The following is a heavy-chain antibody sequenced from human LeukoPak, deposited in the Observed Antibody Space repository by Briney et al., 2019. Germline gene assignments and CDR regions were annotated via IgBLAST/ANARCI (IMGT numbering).Heavy chain of an antibody. Sequence: SETLSLTCTVSGGSISSRSYYWGWIRQPPGKGLEWIGIISYSGSTYYNPSLKSRVTISVDTSKDQFSLNLRSVTAADTAVYYCARAEYTGYGRPMRYWGLGTLVTVSS. CDR1: GGSISSRSYY. D-gene: IGHD5-12*01. J-gene: IGHJ4*02. CDR3: ARAEYTGYGRPMRY. CDR2: ISYSGST. V-gene: IGHV4-39*07.